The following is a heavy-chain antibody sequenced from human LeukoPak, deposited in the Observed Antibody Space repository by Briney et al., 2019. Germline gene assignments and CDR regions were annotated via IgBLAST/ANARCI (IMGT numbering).Heavy chain of an antibody. CDR3: ARDRGYSNFDY. D-gene: IGHD4-11*01. J-gene: IGHJ4*02. V-gene: IGHV3-7*01. CDR1: GFGFSNYW. CDR2: MNKDGSEK. Sequence: GALRLSCAASGFGFSNYWMSWVRQAPGKGLEWVANMNKDGSEKNYVDSVKGRFTISRDNAQDSLYLQMNSLRAEDTAVYYCARDRGYSNFDYWGQGTLLTVSS.